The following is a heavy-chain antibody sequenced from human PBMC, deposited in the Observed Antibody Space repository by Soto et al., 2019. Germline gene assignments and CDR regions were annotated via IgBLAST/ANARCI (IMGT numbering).Heavy chain of an antibody. CDR3: ARGPGTGMDV. V-gene: IGHV1-3*05. J-gene: IGHJ6*02. D-gene: IGHD1-1*01. CDR1: GYTFTSYA. Sequence: QVQLVQSGAEEKKPGASVKVSCKASGYTFTSYAMHWVRQAPVQRLEWMGWSNAGNGNTKYSQKFQVRVTITRDTSASTAYMELSSLRSEDTSVYSCARGPGTGMDVWGQGTTVTVSS. CDR2: SNAGNGNT.